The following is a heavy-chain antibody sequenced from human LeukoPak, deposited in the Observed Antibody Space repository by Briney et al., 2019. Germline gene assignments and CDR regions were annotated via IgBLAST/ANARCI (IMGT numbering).Heavy chain of an antibody. D-gene: IGHD3-3*01. CDR2: IKQDGSEK. Sequence: GGSLRLSCADSGFTFSNYWMTWVRQAPGKGLEWVGNIKQDGSEKYYLDSVEGRFTISRDNAKNSLYLQMNSLRAEDTAVYYCVRDFRFLDDYWGQGTLVTVSS. V-gene: IGHV3-7*01. J-gene: IGHJ4*02. CDR3: VRDFRFLDDY. CDR1: GFTFSNYW.